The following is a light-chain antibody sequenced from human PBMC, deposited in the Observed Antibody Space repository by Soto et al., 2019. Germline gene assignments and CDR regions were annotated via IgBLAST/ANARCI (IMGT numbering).Light chain of an antibody. V-gene: IGLV2-14*01. CDR2: DVS. Sequence: SALTPPASVSGSPGQSITISCTGISSDVGGYNYVFLYQQHPGKAPKLMIYDVSNRPPGVSNRFSGSKSGNTASLTISGLQAEDEAEYYCSSYTSSSTGVFGGGTKLTVL. CDR1: SSDVGGYNY. CDR3: SSYTSSSTGV. J-gene: IGLJ3*02.